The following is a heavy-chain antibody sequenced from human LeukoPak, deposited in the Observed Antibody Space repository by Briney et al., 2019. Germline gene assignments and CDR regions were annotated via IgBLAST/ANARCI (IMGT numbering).Heavy chain of an antibody. CDR1: GGSISSGGYS. D-gene: IGHD6-13*01. Sequence: SETLSLTCAVSGGSISSGGYSWSWIRQPPGKGLEWIGYIYYSGSTNYNPSLKSRVTISVDTSKNQFSLRLSSVTAADTAVYYCARDLVGSSWSYGMDVWGQGTTVTVSS. CDR3: ARDLVGSSWSYGMDV. CDR2: IYYSGST. J-gene: IGHJ6*02. V-gene: IGHV4-61*08.